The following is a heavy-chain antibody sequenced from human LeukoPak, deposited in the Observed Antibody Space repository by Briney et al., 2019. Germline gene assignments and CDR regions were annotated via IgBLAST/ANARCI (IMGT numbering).Heavy chain of an antibody. CDR2: IYYSGST. CDR1: GGSISSSSYY. CDR3: ARWGAGGSITMVRGAYFDY. Sequence: SETLSLTCTVSGGSISSSSYYWGWIRQPPGKGLEWIGSIYYSGSTYYNPSLKSRVTISVDTSKNQFSLKLSSVTAADTAVYYCARWGAGGSITMVRGAYFDYWGQGTLVTVSS. V-gene: IGHV4-39*07. J-gene: IGHJ4*02. D-gene: IGHD3-10*01.